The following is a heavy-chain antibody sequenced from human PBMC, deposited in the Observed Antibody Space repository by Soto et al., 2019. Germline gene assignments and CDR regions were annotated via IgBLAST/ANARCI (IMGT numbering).Heavy chain of an antibody. CDR1: GYSVINYW. V-gene: IGHV5-51*01. CDR3: ARLTYYYDSSGMDV. D-gene: IGHD3-22*01. CDR2: IYPGDSDT. J-gene: IGHJ6*02. Sequence: PGVSQPISWKGSGYSVINYWIGWVRQLPGKGLEWMGIIYPGDSDTRYSPSFQGQVTISADKSISTAYLQWSSLKASDTAMYYCARLTYYYDSSGMDVWGQGTTVTVSS.